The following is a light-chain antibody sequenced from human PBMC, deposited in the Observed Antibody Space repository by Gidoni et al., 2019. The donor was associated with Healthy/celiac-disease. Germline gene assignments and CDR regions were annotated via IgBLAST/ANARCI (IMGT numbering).Light chain of an antibody. V-gene: IGKV2-28*01. CDR2: LGS. CDR3: MQALQTPCS. J-gene: IGKJ2*04. Sequence: DIVMTQSPLSLPVPPGEPASISCRSSQSLLHSNGYNYLDWYLQKPGQSPQLLIYLGSNRASGVPDRFSGSGSGTDFTLKISRVEAEDVGVYYCMQALQTPCSFXQXTKLEIK. CDR1: QSLLHSNGYNY.